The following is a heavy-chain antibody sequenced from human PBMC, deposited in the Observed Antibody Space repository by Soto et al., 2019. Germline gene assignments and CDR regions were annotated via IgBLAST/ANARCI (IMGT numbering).Heavy chain of an antibody. D-gene: IGHD5-18*01. Sequence: GGSLRLSCAASGFTFSSYSMNWVRQAPGKGLEWVSYISSSSSTIYYEGSVKGRFPISRVNAKNSLYLQRNSLRDEDTAVYYCATGPKTPDTAMVTRKILWSPARSYCGQGTLVTVSS. CDR3: ATGPKTPDTAMVTRKILWSPARSY. J-gene: IGHJ4*02. CDR1: GFTFSSYS. V-gene: IGHV3-48*02. CDR2: ISSSSSTI.